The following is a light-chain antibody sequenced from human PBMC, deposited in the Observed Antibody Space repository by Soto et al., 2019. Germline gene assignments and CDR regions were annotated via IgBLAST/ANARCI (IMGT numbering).Light chain of an antibody. V-gene: IGKV3-15*01. CDR2: DAS. CDR3: QQYNAWPRT. CDR1: LSVSRN. Sequence: EIVITQSPATLSVSPGERATLSCRASLSVSRNLAWYQQKPGQAPRLLIFDASTRATGIPARFGGSGSGTEFTLTITSLQSEDFAVYYCQQYNAWPRTFGQGTKVDIK. J-gene: IGKJ1*01.